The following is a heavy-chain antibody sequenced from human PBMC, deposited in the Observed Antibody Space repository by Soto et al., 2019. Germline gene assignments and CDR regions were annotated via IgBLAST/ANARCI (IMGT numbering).Heavy chain of an antibody. D-gene: IGHD7-27*01. CDR1: GGSISSGDYY. J-gene: IGHJ5*02. V-gene: IGHV4-30-4*01. CDR3: ARSTFEFNWGIDWFDP. CDR2: IYYSGST. Sequence: PSETLSLTCTVSGGSISSGDYYWSWIRQPPGKGLEWIGYIYYSGSTYYNPSLKSRVTISVDTSKNQFSLKLSSVTAADTAVYYCARSTFEFNWGIDWFDPWGQGTLVTVSS.